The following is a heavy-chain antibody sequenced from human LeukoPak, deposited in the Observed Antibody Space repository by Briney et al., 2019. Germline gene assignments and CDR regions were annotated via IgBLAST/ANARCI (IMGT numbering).Heavy chain of an antibody. J-gene: IGHJ5*02. CDR3: ARADSGSPRS. Sequence: SETLSLTCTVSGGSISSYYWSWIRQPPGEGLEWIGYIYYSGSTNYNPFLKSRVTISVDTSKNQFSLKLSSVTAADTAVYYCARADSGSPRSWGQGTLVTVSS. V-gene: IGHV4-59*01. CDR2: IYYSGST. CDR1: GGSISSYY. D-gene: IGHD1-26*01.